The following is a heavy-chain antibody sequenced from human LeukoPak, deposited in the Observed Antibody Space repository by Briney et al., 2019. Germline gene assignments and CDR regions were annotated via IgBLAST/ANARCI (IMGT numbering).Heavy chain of an antibody. J-gene: IGHJ4*02. CDR2: ISSGDRT. CDR1: GFTFSSYA. D-gene: IGHD3-9*01. CDR3: AKDATASPYFHWFEN. Sequence: GGSLRLSCAASGFTFSSYAMNWVRQAPGKGLEWVAGISSGDRTFHAESVKGRFTISRDKSKDTLYLQMNSLRAEDTAVYYCAKDATASPYFHWFENWGQGTQVIVSS. V-gene: IGHV3-23*01.